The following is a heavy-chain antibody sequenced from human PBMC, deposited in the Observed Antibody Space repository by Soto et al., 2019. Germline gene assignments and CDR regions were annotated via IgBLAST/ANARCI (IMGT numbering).Heavy chain of an antibody. D-gene: IGHD2-8*02. V-gene: IGHV3-23*01. Sequence: EVQLLESGGGLVQPGGSLRLSCAASGFTFSGYAIIWVRQAPGKGLEWVSTISGGGDGTYYADSVKGRFTISRDNSMETVYLPMSSLRAEDTAVYYCARRGSSSLTTYGSGGVCLYSCDIWVQGTMVTVSS. CDR1: GFTFSGYA. J-gene: IGHJ3*02. CDR2: ISGGGDGT. CDR3: ARRGSSSLTTYGSGGVCLYSCDI.